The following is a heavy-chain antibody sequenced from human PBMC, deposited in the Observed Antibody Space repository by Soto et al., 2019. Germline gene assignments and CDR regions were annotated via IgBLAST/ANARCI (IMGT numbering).Heavy chain of an antibody. Sequence: PGGSLRLSCAASGFTFSTYSMNWARQAPGKGLEWVSYISSSTSHTNCADSVKGRFTISRDNAKNSLFLQMNSLRAEDTAVYYCARGRGAAADYFDFWGQGTLVTVSS. CDR1: GFTFSTYS. CDR2: ISSSTSHT. J-gene: IGHJ4*02. CDR3: ARGRGAAADYFDF. V-gene: IGHV3-21*05. D-gene: IGHD6-13*01.